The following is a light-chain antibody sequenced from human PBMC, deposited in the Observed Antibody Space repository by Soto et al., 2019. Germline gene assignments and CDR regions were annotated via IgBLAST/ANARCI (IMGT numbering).Light chain of an antibody. J-gene: IGLJ1*01. CDR2: DVT. Sequence: QSALTQPRSVSGSPGQSVTISCTGTSSDVGGYYFVSWYQQHPGKAPKLLIYDVTKWPSGVPDRFSGSKSGNTASLTISGLQAEDEAEYYCCSYAGSFNYVFGTGTKLTVL. V-gene: IGLV2-11*01. CDR3: CSYAGSFNYV. CDR1: SSDVGGYYF.